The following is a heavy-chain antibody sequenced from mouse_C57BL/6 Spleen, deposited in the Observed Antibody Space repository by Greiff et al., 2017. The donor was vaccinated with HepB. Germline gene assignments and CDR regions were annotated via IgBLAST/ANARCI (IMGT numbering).Heavy chain of an antibody. J-gene: IGHJ4*01. CDR1: GYTFTSYG. D-gene: IGHD3-2*02. Sequence: VQLQESGAELARPGASVKLSCKASGYTFTSYGISWVKQRTGQGLEWIGEIYPRSGNTYYNEKFKGKATLTADKSSSTAYMELRSLTSEDSAVYFCARGRTAQVYYYAMDYWGQGTSVTVSS. V-gene: IGHV1-81*01. CDR3: ARGRTAQVYYYAMDY. CDR2: IYPRSGNT.